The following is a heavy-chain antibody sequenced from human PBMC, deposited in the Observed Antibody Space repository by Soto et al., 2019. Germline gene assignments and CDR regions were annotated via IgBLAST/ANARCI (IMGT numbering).Heavy chain of an antibody. J-gene: IGHJ3*02. CDR3: AGSYKYGSGTFDAFDI. Sequence: QVQLVQSGTEVKKPGSSVKVSCKASGGTFSSYAISWVRQAPGQGLEWMGGIIPIFGTTNYAQRFQGRASITADESTSTTYMELSSLRSEDTAVYYCAGSYKYGSGTFDAFDIWGQGTLVTVSS. CDR1: GGTFSSYA. D-gene: IGHD3-10*01. CDR2: IIPIFGTT. V-gene: IGHV1-69*01.